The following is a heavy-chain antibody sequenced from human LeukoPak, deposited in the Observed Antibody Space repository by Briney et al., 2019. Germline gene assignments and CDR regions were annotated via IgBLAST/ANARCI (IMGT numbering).Heavy chain of an antibody. J-gene: IGHJ3*02. CDR3: ARETRGATGVFDI. D-gene: IGHD1-26*01. V-gene: IGHV4-4*07. Sequence: SETVSLTCSVSGGSISSYYWSWIRQPAGKGLEWIGRIYTSGSTNCNPSLKSRVTMSVDTYKNQFSLKLSSVTAADTAVYYCARETRGATGVFDIWGQGTMVSVSS. CDR2: IYTSGST. CDR1: GGSISSYY.